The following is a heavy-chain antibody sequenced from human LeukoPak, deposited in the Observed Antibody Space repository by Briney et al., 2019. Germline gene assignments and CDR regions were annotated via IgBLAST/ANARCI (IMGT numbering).Heavy chain of an antibody. CDR3: AKDQCSGGSCFYFDY. V-gene: IGHV3-23*01. D-gene: IGHD2-15*01. Sequence: GGSLRLSCAASGFTFSSYAMSWVRQAPGKGLEWVSAISGSGGSTYYADSVKGRFTISRDNSKNTLYLQMNSLRAEDTAVYYCAKDQCSGGSCFYFDYWGQGTLVTASS. J-gene: IGHJ4*02. CDR2: ISGSGGST. CDR1: GFTFSSYA.